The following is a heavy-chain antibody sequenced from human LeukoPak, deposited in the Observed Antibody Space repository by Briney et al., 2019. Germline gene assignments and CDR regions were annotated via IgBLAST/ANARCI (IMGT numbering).Heavy chain of an antibody. CDR1: GFTFDDYA. CDR2: ISWNSGSI. J-gene: IGHJ3*02. CDR3: AKDPFDI. V-gene: IGHV3-9*01. Sequence: GRYLRLSCAASGFTFDDYAMHWVRQAPGKGLEWVSGISWNSGSIGYADSVKGRFTISRDNAKNSLYLQMNSLRAEDTALYYCAKDPFDIWGQGTMVTVSS.